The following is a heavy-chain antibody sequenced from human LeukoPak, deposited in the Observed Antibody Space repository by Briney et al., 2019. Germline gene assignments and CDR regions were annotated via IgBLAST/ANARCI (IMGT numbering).Heavy chain of an antibody. CDR1: GFTFNDYY. V-gene: IGHV3-11*06. CDR3: ARDGCSSTSCYLGAFDI. Sequence: PGGSLRLSCAASGFTFNDYYMSWIRQAPGKGLEWVSSISSSSSYIYYADSVKGRFTISRDNAKNSLYLQMNSLRAEDTAVYYCARDGCSSTSCYLGAFDIWGQGTMVTVSS. CDR2: ISSSSSYI. D-gene: IGHD2-2*01. J-gene: IGHJ3*02.